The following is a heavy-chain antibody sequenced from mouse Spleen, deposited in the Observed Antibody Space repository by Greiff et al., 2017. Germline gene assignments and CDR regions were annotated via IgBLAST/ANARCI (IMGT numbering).Heavy chain of an antibody. V-gene: IGHV5-6-4*01. CDR3: TRDRDRFAY. J-gene: IGHJ3*01. CDR1: GFTFSSYT. D-gene: IGHD3-1*01. Sequence: EVHLVESGGGLVKPGGSLKLSCAASGFTFSSYTMSWVRQTPEKRLEWVATISSGGSYTYYPDSVKGRFTISRDNAKNTLYLQMSSLKSEDTAMYYCTRDRDRFAYWGQGTLVTVSA. CDR2: ISSGGSYT.